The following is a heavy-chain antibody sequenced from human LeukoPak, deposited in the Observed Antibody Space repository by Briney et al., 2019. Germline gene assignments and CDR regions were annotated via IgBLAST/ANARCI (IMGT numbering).Heavy chain of an antibody. CDR2: ISINGGST. J-gene: IGHJ4*02. Sequence: GGSLTLSCSASALIFSNYAMHWVRQAPGKGLEYISAISINGGSTYYADSVKGRFTISRDNSKNTLYLQMSSLRSEDTSVYYCVKNGVYTSGWYGGYFDYWGQGTLVTVSS. CDR1: ALIFSNYA. D-gene: IGHD6-19*01. V-gene: IGHV3-64D*08. CDR3: VKNGVYTSGWYGGYFDY.